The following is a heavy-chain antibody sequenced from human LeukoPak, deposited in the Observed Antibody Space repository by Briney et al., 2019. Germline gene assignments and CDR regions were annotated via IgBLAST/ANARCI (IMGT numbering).Heavy chain of an antibody. J-gene: IGHJ3*02. V-gene: IGHV3-20*04. CDR3: ARRALLWFGELPRAFDI. CDR2: INWNGGST. CDR1: GFTFDDYG. D-gene: IGHD3-10*01. Sequence: GGSLRLSCAASGFTFDDYGMSWVRQAPGKGLEWVSGINWNGGSTGYADSVKGRFTISRDNAKNSLYLQVNSLRAEDTALYYCARRALLWFGELPRAFDIWGQGTMVTVSS.